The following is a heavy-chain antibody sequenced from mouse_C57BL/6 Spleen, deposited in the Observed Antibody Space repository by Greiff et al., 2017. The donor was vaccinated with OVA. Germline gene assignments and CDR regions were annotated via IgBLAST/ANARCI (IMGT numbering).Heavy chain of an antibody. CDR3: ASRLITTVEDYAMDY. V-gene: IGHV1-22*01. CDR2: INPNNGGT. D-gene: IGHD1-1*01. Sequence: QHQHSGPELVKPGASVKMSCKASGYTFTDYNMHWVKQSHGKSLEWIGYINPNNGGTSYNQKFKGKATLTVNKSSSTAYMELRSLTSEDSAVYYCASRLITTVEDYAMDYWGQGTSVTVSS. J-gene: IGHJ4*01. CDR1: GYTFTDYN.